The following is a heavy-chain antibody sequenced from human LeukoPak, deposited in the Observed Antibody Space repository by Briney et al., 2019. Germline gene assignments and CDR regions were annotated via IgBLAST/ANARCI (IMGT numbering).Heavy chain of an antibody. V-gene: IGHV1-18*01. CDR1: GYTFTSYG. J-gene: IGHJ4*02. CDR2: ISAYNGNT. D-gene: IGHD1-26*01. CDR3: ARDRVPRVGATPGLY. Sequence: GDSVKVSCKASGYTFTSYGISWVRQAPGQGLEWMGWISAYNGNTDYAQKLQGRVTMTTDTSTSTAYMELRSLRSDDTAVYYCARDRVPRVGATPGLYWGQGTLDTVSS.